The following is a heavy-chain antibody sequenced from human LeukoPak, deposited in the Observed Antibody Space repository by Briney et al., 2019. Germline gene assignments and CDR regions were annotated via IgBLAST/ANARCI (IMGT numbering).Heavy chain of an antibody. CDR1: GYTLTELS. CDR3: AREIPNYCSSTSCSPFGY. V-gene: IGHV1-24*01. J-gene: IGHJ4*02. CDR2: FDPEDGET. Sequence: ASVKVSCKVSGYTLTELSMHWVRQAPGKGLEWMGGFDPEDGETIYAQKFQGRVTMTEDTSTDTAYMELSSLRSGDTAVYYCAREIPNYCSSTSCSPFGYWGQGTLVTVSS. D-gene: IGHD2-2*01.